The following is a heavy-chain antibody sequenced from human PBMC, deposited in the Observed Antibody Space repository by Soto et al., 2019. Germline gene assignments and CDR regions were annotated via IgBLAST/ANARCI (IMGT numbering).Heavy chain of an antibody. CDR3: ARRRWRGTAFDP. V-gene: IGHV1-46*01. D-gene: IGHD2-15*01. Sequence: QVQLVQSGAEVKKPGASVKVSCKASGYTFTSYYMHWVLQAPGQGLEWMGIINPSGGSTSYAQKFQGRVTRTRDTSTSTVYMELSSLRSEDTAVYYCARRRWRGTAFDPWGQGTLVTVSS. CDR1: GYTFTSYY. CDR2: INPSGGST. J-gene: IGHJ5*02.